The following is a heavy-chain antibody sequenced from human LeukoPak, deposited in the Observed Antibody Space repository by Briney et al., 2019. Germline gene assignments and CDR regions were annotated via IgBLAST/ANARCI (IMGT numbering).Heavy chain of an antibody. CDR2: IYNSGNT. J-gene: IGHJ4*02. Sequence: SETLSLTCTVSGDSISSSGSYWSWIRQPPGKGLEWIGYIYNSGNTNYDPSLKSRVTISIDTSKNQFSLRLSSVTAADTAVYYCARIGIVVVTPYFEYWGQGTLVTVSS. CDR3: ARIGIVVVTPYFEY. V-gene: IGHV4-61*08. CDR1: GDSISSSGSY. D-gene: IGHD2-21*02.